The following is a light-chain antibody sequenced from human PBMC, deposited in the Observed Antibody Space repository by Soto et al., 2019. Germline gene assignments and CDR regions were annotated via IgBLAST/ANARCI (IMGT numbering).Light chain of an antibody. CDR3: QQYGSSPLT. Sequence: EIVLTQSPGTLSLSPGERATLSCRASQSVSSSYLAWYQQKPGQAPRLLIYGASSRATGIPDRFSGSGSVTDFTLTISRLAAEDFAVYYCQQYGSSPLTFGGGNKVEIK. CDR2: GAS. V-gene: IGKV3-20*01. J-gene: IGKJ4*01. CDR1: QSVSSSY.